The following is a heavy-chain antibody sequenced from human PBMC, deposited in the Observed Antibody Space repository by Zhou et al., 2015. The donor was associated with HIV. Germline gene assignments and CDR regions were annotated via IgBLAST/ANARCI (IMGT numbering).Heavy chain of an antibody. V-gene: IGHV7-4-1*02. CDR3: ARDSRTKGEYSQH. CDR2: IHTKTGKP. Sequence: QVQLVQSGSELKKPGASVKVSCKASGYTLSDYAMNWVRQAPGQGLEWVGWIHTKTGKPTYAQGFTGRFALSLDTSVSTTYLQISSLTADDTAVYYCARDSRTKGEYSQHWGQGTLVTVSS. J-gene: IGHJ1*01. CDR1: GYTLSDYA.